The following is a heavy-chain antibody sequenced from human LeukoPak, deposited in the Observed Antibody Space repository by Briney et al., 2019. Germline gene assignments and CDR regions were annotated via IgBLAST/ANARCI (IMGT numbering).Heavy chain of an antibody. CDR2: ISYDGSNK. CDR1: GFTFSSYA. V-gene: IGHV3-30-3*01. Sequence: GGSLRLSCAASGFTFSSYAMHWVRQAPGEGLEWVAVISYDGSNKYYADSVKGRFTISRDNSKNTLYLQMNSLRAEDTAVYYCARGVEGYFDYWGQGTLVTVSS. CDR3: ARGVEGYFDY. D-gene: IGHD5-24*01. J-gene: IGHJ4*02.